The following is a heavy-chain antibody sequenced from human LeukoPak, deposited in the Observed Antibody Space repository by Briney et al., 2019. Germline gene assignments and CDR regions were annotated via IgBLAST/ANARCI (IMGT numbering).Heavy chain of an antibody. V-gene: IGHV3-53*01. J-gene: IGHJ4*02. CDR1: GFTVSSNY. CDR2: IYSGGST. CDR3: AREGRRSSGPFDY. Sequence: GGSLRLPCAASGFTVSSNYMSWVRQAPGKGLEWVSVIYSGGSTYYADSVKGRFTISRDNSKNTLYLQMNSLRAEDTAVYYCAREGRRSSGPFDYWGQGTLVTVSS. D-gene: IGHD6-19*01.